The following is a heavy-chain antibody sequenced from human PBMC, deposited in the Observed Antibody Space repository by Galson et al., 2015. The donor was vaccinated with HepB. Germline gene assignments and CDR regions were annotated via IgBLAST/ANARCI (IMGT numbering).Heavy chain of an antibody. CDR2: IDWDDDK. CDR1: GFSLSTSGMC. CDR3: ARDYGDLQFDY. Sequence: PALVTPTQTLTLTCTFSGFSLSTSGMCVSWIRQPPGKALEWLARIDWDDDKFYSTSLKTRLTTSKDTFKNQVVLTMANMDPVDTATYYCARDYGDLQFDYWGQGTLVTVSS. D-gene: IGHD4-17*01. V-gene: IGHV2-70*17. J-gene: IGHJ4*02.